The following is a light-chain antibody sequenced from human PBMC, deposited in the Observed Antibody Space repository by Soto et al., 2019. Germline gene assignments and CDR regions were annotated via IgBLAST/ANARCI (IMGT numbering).Light chain of an antibody. J-gene: IGKJ4*01. CDR2: TAS. Sequence: IQMTQSPSSLSASVGERVTITCRASQSISRNLNWYQQKPGKAPELLIYTASNLQSGVPSRFSGSGSGTDFALTISSLQPEDSAVYYCHQSHSSPLSFGGGTKVEFK. V-gene: IGKV1-39*01. CDR3: HQSHSSPLS. CDR1: QSISRN.